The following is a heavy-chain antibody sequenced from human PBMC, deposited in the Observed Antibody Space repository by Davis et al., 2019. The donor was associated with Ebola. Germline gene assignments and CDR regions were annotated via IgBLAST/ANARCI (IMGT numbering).Heavy chain of an antibody. Sequence: MPSETLSLTCTVAGGSVSSDVYSWNWIRQSPGKGLEWIGFVYNRETTNYNPSLNIRVSIAKDTSKNQFSLKLSSVSAADTAVYYCAALFSGSYLAYVDVWGKGTTVTVSS. CDR1: GGSVSSDVYS. CDR2: VYNRETT. V-gene: IGHV4-61*08. CDR3: AALFSGSYLAYVDV. J-gene: IGHJ6*03. D-gene: IGHD1-26*01.